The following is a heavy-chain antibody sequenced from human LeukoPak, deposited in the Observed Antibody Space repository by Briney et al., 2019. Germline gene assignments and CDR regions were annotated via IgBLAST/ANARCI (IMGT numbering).Heavy chain of an antibody. CDR2: VNPNSGGT. J-gene: IGHJ4*02. Sequence: GSVKVSCKAAGYTFTSYGISWVRQAPGQGLGWMGWVNPNSGGTNYAQKFQGRVTMTRDTSISTAYMELSRLRSDDTAVYYCARDRSSSWLDKKYYFDYWGQGTLVTVSS. CDR1: GYTFTSYG. CDR3: ARDRSSSWLDKKYYFDY. V-gene: IGHV1-2*02. D-gene: IGHD6-13*01.